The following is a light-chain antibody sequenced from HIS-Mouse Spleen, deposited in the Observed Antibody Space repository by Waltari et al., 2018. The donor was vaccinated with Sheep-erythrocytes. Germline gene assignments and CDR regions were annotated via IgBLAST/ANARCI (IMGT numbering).Light chain of an antibody. CDR2: EGS. V-gene: IGLV2-14*02. CDR1: SSDVGSYNL. J-gene: IGLJ2*01. Sequence: QSALTQPASVSGSPGQSITISCTGTSSDVGSYNLVSWYQQHPGKAPKPMIYEGSNRPSGVSNRFSGSKSGNTASLTISGLQAEDEADYYCSSYTSSSTLVFGGGTKLTVL. CDR3: SSYTSSSTLV.